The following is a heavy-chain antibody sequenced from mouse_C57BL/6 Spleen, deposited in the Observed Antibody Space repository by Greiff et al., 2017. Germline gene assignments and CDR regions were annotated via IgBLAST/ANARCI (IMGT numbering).Heavy chain of an antibody. Sequence: EVHLVESGEGLVKPGGSLKLSCAASGFTFSSYAMSWVRQTPEKRLEWVAYISSGGDYLYYAGPVKGRFTISRDNARNTLYLQMSSLKSEDTAMYYCTRFMVTHYAMDYWGQGTSVTVSS. D-gene: IGHD2-2*01. J-gene: IGHJ4*01. CDR1: GFTFSSYA. CDR3: TRFMVTHYAMDY. CDR2: ISSGGDYL. V-gene: IGHV5-9-1*02.